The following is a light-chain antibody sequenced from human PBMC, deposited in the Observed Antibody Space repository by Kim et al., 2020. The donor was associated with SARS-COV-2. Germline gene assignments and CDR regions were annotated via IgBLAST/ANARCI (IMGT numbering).Light chain of an antibody. CDR2: EAS. CDR1: QGISTY. CDR3: QKYDSAPRM. J-gene: IGKJ3*01. Sequence: APVGDSVTITCRASQGISTYLAWYQQRPGKVPTLLIYEASTLQSGVPSRFSGSGSETDFTLTISSLRPEDVATYYCQKYDSAPRMFGPGTKVDIK. V-gene: IGKV1-27*01.